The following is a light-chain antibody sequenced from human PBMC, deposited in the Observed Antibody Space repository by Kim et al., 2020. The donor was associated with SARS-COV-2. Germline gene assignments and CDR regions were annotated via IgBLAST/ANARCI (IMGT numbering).Light chain of an antibody. CDR1: QSLSSSY. CDR3: QQYGSSPH. V-gene: IGKV3-20*01. CDR2: GVS. Sequence: EIGLTQSPGTLSLSPGERATLSCRASQSLSSSYLAWYQQKAGQAPRLLIYGVSSRATGIPDRFSAGGSGTDFTLTISRLDPEDFAVYYCQQYGSSPHFGQGTRLEIK. J-gene: IGKJ5*01.